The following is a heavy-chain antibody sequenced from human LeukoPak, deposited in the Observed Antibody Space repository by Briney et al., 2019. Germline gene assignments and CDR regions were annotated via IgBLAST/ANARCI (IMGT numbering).Heavy chain of an antibody. D-gene: IGHD3-22*01. Sequence: GASVKASCKASGYTFTSYYMHWVRQAPGQGLEWMGIINPSVVSTGYAQKFQGRVTMTSYTSTTTVYMELCSLKSEDSAVYYCVRGHYYDNSARFDYWGLGTLVTVSS. J-gene: IGHJ4*02. CDR2: INPSVVST. V-gene: IGHV1-46*01. CDR1: GYTFTSYY. CDR3: VRGHYYDNSARFDY.